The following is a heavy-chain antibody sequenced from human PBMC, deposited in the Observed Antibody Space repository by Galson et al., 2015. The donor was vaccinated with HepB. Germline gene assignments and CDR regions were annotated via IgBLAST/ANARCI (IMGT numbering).Heavy chain of an antibody. J-gene: IGHJ6*02. D-gene: IGHD1-14*01. CDR1: GFTFSSYA. CDR2: ISHDGSNK. V-gene: IGHV3-30-3*01. CDR3: ATRTLSSGRYGMDV. Sequence: SLRLSCAASGFTFSSYAMHWVRQAPGKGLEWVATISHDGSNKYYAGFVKGRFTISRDNSKNTLYLQMNSLKAEDTAVCYCATRTLSSGRYGMDVWGQGTTVTVSS.